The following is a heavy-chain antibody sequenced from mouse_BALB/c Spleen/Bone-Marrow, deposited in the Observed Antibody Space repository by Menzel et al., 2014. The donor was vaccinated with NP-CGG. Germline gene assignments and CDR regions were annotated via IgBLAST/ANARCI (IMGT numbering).Heavy chain of an antibody. Sequence: DVQLVESGGGLVQPGGSRKLSCAASGFTFSSFAMHWVRQAPEKGLEWVAYISSGSSTIYYADAAMGRFTISRDNPKNTLFLQMTSLRSEDTAMYYCARSGSSYGYFDYWGQGTTLTVSS. V-gene: IGHV5-17*02. CDR2: ISSGSSTI. CDR1: GFTFSSFA. J-gene: IGHJ2*01. CDR3: ARSGSSYGYFDY. D-gene: IGHD1-1*01.